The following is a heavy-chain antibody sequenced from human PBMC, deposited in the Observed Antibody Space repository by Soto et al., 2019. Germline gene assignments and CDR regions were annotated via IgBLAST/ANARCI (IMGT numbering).Heavy chain of an antibody. J-gene: IGHJ3*01. CDR1: GFSLDTSGMG. D-gene: IGHD3-22*01. CDR3: AHRPRYYSDRRGQKAGACDA. CDR2: IYWNDDK. V-gene: IGHV2-5*01. Sequence: QITLKESGPTLVKPTQTLTLTCTFSGFSLDTSGMGVAWVCQPPGKALAWLALIYWNDDKLYSPSLKNRLTITKYTSQKQMVLTGTNMDPVDTATYFCAHRPRYYSDRRGQKAGACDAWGKGTRVTVSA.